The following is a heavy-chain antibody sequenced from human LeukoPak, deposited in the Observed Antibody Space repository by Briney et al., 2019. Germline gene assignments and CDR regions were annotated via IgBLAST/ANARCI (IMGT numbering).Heavy chain of an antibody. D-gene: IGHD6-13*01. V-gene: IGHV3-30*02. CDR1: GFIFSTYG. Sequence: PGGSLRLSCAASGFIFSTYGMHWVRQAPGKGLEWVAFIRYDGTNEYYKDSVKGRFTISRDNPNNILYLQMSSLRVEDTAVYYCAKGDTSTWYNVDYWGQGTLVTVSS. CDR2: IRYDGTNE. J-gene: IGHJ4*02. CDR3: AKGDTSTWYNVDY.